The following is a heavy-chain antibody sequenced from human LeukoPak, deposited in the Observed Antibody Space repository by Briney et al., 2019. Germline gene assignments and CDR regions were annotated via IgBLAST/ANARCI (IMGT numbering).Heavy chain of an antibody. CDR1: GGTFSSYA. V-gene: IGHV1-69*04. Sequence: SVKVSCKASGGTFSSYAISWVRHARGQGLEWMGRIIPILGIANYAQKFQGRVTITADKSTSTAYMELSSLRSEDTAVYYCARDLLGLLWFGELYSWGQGTLVTVSS. CDR2: IIPILGIA. CDR3: ARDLLGLLWFGELYS. J-gene: IGHJ5*02. D-gene: IGHD3-10*01.